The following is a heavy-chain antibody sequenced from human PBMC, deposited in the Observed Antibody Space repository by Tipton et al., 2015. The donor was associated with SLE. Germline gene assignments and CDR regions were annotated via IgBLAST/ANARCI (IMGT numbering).Heavy chain of an antibody. CDR1: GYSFTTYW. CDR2: IYPDDSDA. CDR3: ARREDAFDI. J-gene: IGHJ3*02. Sequence: QLVQSGAEVKKPGESLKISCKGSGYSFTTYWIAWVRHMPGKGLEWMGFIYPDDSDARYSPSFEGQVTISVDKSISTAYLQWSSLKASDTAMYYCARREDAFDIWGQGTVVTVSS. V-gene: IGHV5-51*01.